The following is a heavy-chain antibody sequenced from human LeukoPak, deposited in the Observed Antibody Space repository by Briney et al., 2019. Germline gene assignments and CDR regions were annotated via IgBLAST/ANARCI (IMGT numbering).Heavy chain of an antibody. CDR3: AGVRYYYGSDYYYYMDV. D-gene: IGHD3-10*01. CDR1: GGSISSYY. CDR2: IYYSGST. V-gene: IGHV4-59*08. J-gene: IGHJ6*03. Sequence: SETLSLTCTVSGGSISSYYWSWIRQPPGKGLEWIGYIYYSGSTNYNPSLKSRVTISLDTSKNQFSLRLSSVTAADTAVYYCAGVRYYYGSDYYYYMDVWGKGTTVTVSS.